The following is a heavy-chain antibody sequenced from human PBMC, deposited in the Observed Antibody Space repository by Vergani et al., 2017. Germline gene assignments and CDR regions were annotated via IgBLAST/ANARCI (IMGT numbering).Heavy chain of an antibody. CDR3: ARDPYCSGGSCNAY. CDR1: GYTFTGYY. Sequence: QVQLVQSGAEVKKPGASLKVSCKASGYTFTGYYMHWLRPAPGQGREWMGWINPNSGGTNYAQKFQGRVTITRDTSISTAYMEMSRLRSDDTAVYYCARDPYCSGGSCNAYWGQGTLVTVSS. CDR2: INPNSGGT. D-gene: IGHD2-15*01. V-gene: IGHV1-2*02. J-gene: IGHJ4*02.